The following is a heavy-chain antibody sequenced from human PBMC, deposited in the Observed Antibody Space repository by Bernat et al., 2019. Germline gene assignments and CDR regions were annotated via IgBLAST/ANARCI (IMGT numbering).Heavy chain of an antibody. V-gene: IGHV3-72*01. J-gene: IGHJ4*02. CDR1: GFTSSDHY. CDR3: AKNLCGSFSCDGLDYFDY. CDR2: TRNKANGYST. Sequence: EVQLVESGGGLVQPGGSLRLSCAASGFTSSDHYMDWVRQAPGKGLEWVGRTRNKANGYSTEYAASVRGRFTISRDESKNSLYLQMNSLKTEDTDVYYCAKNLCGSFSCDGLDYFDYWGQGTLVTVSS. D-gene: IGHD2-2*01.